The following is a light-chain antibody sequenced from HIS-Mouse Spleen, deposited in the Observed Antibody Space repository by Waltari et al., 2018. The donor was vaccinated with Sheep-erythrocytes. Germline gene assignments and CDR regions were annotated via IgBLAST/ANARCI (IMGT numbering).Light chain of an antibody. CDR2: EGS. V-gene: IGLV2-23*01. CDR3: CSYAGSSTV. Sequence: QSALTQPASVSGSPGQSITISCTGTSSDVGGYNLVSWYQQHPGKAPKLQIYEGSKRPSGVSNRFSGSKSGNTASLTISGLQAEDEADYYCCSYAGSSTVFGGGTQLTVL. J-gene: IGLJ7*01. CDR1: SSDVGGYNL.